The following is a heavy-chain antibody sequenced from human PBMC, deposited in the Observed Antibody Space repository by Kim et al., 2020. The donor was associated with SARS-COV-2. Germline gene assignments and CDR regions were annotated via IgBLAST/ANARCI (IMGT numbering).Heavy chain of an antibody. Sequence: ASVKVSCKASGYTFTRYGLSWVRQAPGQALEYMGWISTNTGNPTYAQGFTGRFDFSLDTSVSTAYLQISSLKADDTAVYYCARLNSAYDANWFDPWGPGTLAT. CDR3: ARLNSAYDANWFDP. D-gene: IGHD5-12*01. V-gene: IGHV7-4-1*02. J-gene: IGHJ5*02. CDR2: ISTNTGNP. CDR1: GYTFTRYG.